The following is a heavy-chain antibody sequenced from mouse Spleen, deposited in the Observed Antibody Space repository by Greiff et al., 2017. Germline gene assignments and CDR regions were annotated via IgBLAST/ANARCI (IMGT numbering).Heavy chain of an antibody. CDR2: ISSGGGNT. CDR1: GFTFSSYA. Sequence: EVKLMESGGGLVKLGGSLKLSCAASGFTFSSYAMSWVRQTPEKRLEWVATISSGGGNTYYPDSVKGRFTISRDNAKNTLYLQMSSLTSEDTAMYYCARQGDYDDYAMDYWGQGTSVTVSS. V-gene: IGHV5-9*04. J-gene: IGHJ4*01. CDR3: ARQGDYDDYAMDY. D-gene: IGHD2-4*01.